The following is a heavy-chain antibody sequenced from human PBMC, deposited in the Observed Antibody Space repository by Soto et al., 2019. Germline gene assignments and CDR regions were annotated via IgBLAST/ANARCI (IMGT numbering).Heavy chain of an antibody. CDR3: AKGDVKGDGLWLVGN. J-gene: IGHJ4*02. D-gene: IGHD2-21*01. Sequence: GGSLRLSCAASGFTFGAYSMSWVRQAPGKALEWVSSISQSSAYTHYADSVKGRFTISRDDSRNTLYLQMNSLRADDTAVYYCAKGDVKGDGLWLVGNWGQGTVVTVSS. CDR1: GFTFGAYS. V-gene: IGHV3-23*01. CDR2: ISQSSAYT.